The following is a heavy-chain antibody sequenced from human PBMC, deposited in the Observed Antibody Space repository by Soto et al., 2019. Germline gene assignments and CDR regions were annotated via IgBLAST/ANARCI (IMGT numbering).Heavy chain of an antibody. V-gene: IGHV4-39*01. D-gene: IGHD3-10*01. CDR3: ARGGELRWFGESREWDWFDP. Sequence: SETLSLTCTVSGGSISSSRCHWGWIRQPPGKGLEWIASIKYSGTTFYNPSLKSRVTLSVDTSKNQFALKLSSVTAADTAVYYCARGGELRWFGESREWDWFDPWGQGTLVTVSS. CDR1: GGSISSSRCH. CDR2: IKYSGTT. J-gene: IGHJ5*02.